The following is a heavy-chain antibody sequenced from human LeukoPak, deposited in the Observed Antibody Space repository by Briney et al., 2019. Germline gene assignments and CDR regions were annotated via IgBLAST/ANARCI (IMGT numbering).Heavy chain of an antibody. D-gene: IGHD3-22*01. CDR3: ARSSGANTYYYDSSGYYYVVDPVPFDY. V-gene: IGHV4-59*01. CDR2: IYYSGST. Sequence: SETLSLTCTVSGGSISSYYWSWIRQPPGKGLEWIGYIYYSGSTNYNPSLKSRVTISVDTSKNQFSLKLSSVTAADTAVYYCARSSGANTYYYDSSGYYYVVDPVPFDYWGQGTLVTVSS. CDR1: GGSISSYY. J-gene: IGHJ4*02.